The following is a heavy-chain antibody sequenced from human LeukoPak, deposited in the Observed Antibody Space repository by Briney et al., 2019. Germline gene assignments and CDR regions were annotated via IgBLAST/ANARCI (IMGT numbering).Heavy chain of an antibody. CDR3: ARVRGVIPVPYYFDY. V-gene: IGHV4-39*07. D-gene: IGHD3-10*01. Sequence: PSETLSLTCTVSGGSISSSSYYWGWIRQPPGKGLEWIGNIYRSGSTSYNPSLNSRVTISLDTSKNQFSLKLGSVTAADTAVYYCARVRGVIPVPYYFDYWGQGTLVTVSS. J-gene: IGHJ4*02. CDR2: IYRSGST. CDR1: GGSISSSSYY.